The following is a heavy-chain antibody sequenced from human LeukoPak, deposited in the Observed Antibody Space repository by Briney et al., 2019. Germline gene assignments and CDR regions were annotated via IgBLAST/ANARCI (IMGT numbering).Heavy chain of an antibody. V-gene: IGHV3-30*02. CDR1: GFTFSSYG. J-gene: IGHJ6*03. CDR2: IRYDGSNK. CDR3: AKDGDIVVVPAAMSSYYYYMDV. Sequence: PGGSLRLSCAASGFTFSSYGMHWVRQAPGKGLEWVAFIRYDGSNKYYADSVKGRFTISRDNSKNTLYLQMNSLRAEDTAVYYCAKDGDIVVVPAAMSSYYYYMDVWGKGTTVTVSS. D-gene: IGHD2-2*01.